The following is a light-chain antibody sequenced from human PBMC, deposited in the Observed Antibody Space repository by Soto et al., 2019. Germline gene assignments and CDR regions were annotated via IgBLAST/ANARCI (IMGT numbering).Light chain of an antibody. CDR1: QSVGVT. Sequence: EIVMTQSPATLSVSPGERGTLSCRASQSVGVTLAWYQQKPGLAPSLLIHTASTRAAGVPARFSGSGSGTEFTLTISSLQSEDSAVYFCQQYNKWPLTFGGGTKVEI. V-gene: IGKV3-15*01. CDR3: QQYNKWPLT. J-gene: IGKJ4*01. CDR2: TAS.